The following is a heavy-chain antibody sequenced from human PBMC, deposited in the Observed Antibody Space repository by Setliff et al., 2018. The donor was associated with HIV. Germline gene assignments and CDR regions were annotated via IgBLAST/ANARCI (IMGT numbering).Heavy chain of an antibody. V-gene: IGHV4-4*08. Sequence: PSETLSLTCSVSGGSISGNAWSWIRQPPGKGLEWIGYSSTSGCTNCNPSLESRVTISVDTSKNQFSLKLSSVTAADTAVYYCARRGHRSIYDPYQYNYFDPWGQGTLVTVSS. J-gene: IGHJ5*02. D-gene: IGHD5-18*01. CDR2: SSTSGCT. CDR1: GGSISGNA. CDR3: ARRGHRSIYDPYQYNYFDP.